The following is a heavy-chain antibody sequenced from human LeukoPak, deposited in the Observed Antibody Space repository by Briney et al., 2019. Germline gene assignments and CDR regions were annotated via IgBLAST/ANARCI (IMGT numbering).Heavy chain of an antibody. CDR1: GFTFSSYT. J-gene: IGHJ6*03. CDR3: ARDPYSGSYGDYYYYYMDV. D-gene: IGHD1-26*01. CDR2: ISGSSTYI. Sequence: GGSLRLSCAASGFTFSSYTMNWVRQAPGKGLEWVSSISGSSTYIYYGDSEKGRFTISRDNAKSSLYLQMNSLRDEDTAVYYCARDPYSGSYGDYYYYYMDVWGKGTTVTISS. V-gene: IGHV3-21*01.